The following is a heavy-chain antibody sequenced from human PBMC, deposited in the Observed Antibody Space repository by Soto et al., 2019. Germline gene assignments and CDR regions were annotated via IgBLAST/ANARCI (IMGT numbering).Heavy chain of an antibody. D-gene: IGHD3-10*01. V-gene: IGHV1-8*01. CDR2: MNPNSGNT. J-gene: IGHJ4*02. Sequence: QVQLVQSGAEVKKPGASAKVSCKASGYTFTSYDINWVRQATGLGLEWMGWMNPNSGNTGYAQKFQGRVTMTRNTSISTAYMELSSLRSEDTAVFYCARAVRFGELYYFDYWGQGTLVTVSS. CDR3: ARAVRFGELYYFDY. CDR1: GYTFTSYD.